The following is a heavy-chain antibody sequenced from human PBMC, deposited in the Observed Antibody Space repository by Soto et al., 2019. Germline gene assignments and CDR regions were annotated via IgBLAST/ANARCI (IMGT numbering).Heavy chain of an antibody. CDR2: IYDSGTT. J-gene: IGHJ5*02. D-gene: IGHD3-9*01. CDR3: ARDLGTGYPNWFDP. CDR1: GGSISSSSYY. Sequence: SETLSLTCTVSGGSISSSSYYWGWIRQPPGKGLEWIGSIYDSGTTNYNPSLKSRVTISVDTSKNQLSLKLSSVTAADTAVYYCARDLGTGYPNWFDPWGQGALVTVSS. V-gene: IGHV4-39*07.